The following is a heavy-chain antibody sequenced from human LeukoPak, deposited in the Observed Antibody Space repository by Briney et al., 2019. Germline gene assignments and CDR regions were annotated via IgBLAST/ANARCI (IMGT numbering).Heavy chain of an antibody. Sequence: ASVKVSCKASGYTFTGYYMHWVRQAPGQGLEWMGWISAYNGNTNYAQKLQGRVTMTTDTSTSTAYMELRSLRSDDTAVYYCARNPYYYGSGSYYLSPYFDYWGQGTLVTVSS. CDR2: ISAYNGNT. V-gene: IGHV1-18*04. CDR1: GYTFTGYY. CDR3: ARNPYYYGSGSYYLSPYFDY. J-gene: IGHJ4*02. D-gene: IGHD3-10*01.